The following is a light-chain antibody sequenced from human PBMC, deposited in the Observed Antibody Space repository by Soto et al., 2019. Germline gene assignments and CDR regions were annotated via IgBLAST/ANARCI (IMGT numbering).Light chain of an antibody. Sequence: QYVLTQQPSVSGAPGQRVTISCTGSSSNIGAGYDVHWYQQLPGTAPKLHIYGNSNRPSGVPDRFSGSKSGTSASLAITGLQAEDEADYYCQSYDSSLSGSVFGGGTKLTFL. CDR3: QSYDSSLSGSV. J-gene: IGLJ2*01. CDR2: GNS. CDR1: SSNIGAGYD. V-gene: IGLV1-40*01.